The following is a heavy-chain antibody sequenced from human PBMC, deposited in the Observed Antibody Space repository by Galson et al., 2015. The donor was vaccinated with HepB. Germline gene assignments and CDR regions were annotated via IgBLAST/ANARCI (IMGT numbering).Heavy chain of an antibody. CDR3: ARELERRVNYYYYGMDV. J-gene: IGHJ6*02. Sequence: SLRLSCAASGFTFSSYAMHWVRQAPGKGLEWVAVISYDGSNKYYADSVKGRFTTSRDNSKNTLYLQMNSLRAEDTAVYYCARELERRVNYYYYGMDVWGQGTTVTVSS. CDR2: ISYDGSNK. D-gene: IGHD1-1*01. V-gene: IGHV3-30-3*01. CDR1: GFTFSSYA.